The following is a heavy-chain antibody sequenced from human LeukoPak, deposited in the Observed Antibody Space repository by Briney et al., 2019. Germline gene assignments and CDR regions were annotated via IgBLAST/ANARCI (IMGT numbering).Heavy chain of an antibody. CDR3: ARGELDSEGDY. Sequence: GGSLSLSCAASGFAFCAYAMNWVRGAPGKGLEWVAVISYDGSNKYYADSVKGRFTSSRDNSKNTLYLQMNSLRADDTAVYYCARGELDSEGDYCGQGTLVTVSS. D-gene: IGHD1-7*01. CDR1: GFAFCAYA. V-gene: IGHV3-30-3*01. CDR2: ISYDGSNK. J-gene: IGHJ4*02.